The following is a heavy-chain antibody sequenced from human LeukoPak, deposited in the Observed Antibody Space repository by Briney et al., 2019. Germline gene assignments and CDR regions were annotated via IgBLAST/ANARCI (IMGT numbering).Heavy chain of an antibody. V-gene: IGHV3-7*01. Sequence: GGSLRLSCAASGFTFSTYAMSWVRQAPGKGLEWVANIKKDGSEKYYVDAVKGRFTISRDNAKTSLYLQMNSLRAEDTAVYYCAREMAVAGSGVIDTWGQGTLVTVSS. J-gene: IGHJ5*02. CDR2: IKKDGSEK. D-gene: IGHD6-19*01. CDR1: GFTFSTYA. CDR3: AREMAVAGSGVIDT.